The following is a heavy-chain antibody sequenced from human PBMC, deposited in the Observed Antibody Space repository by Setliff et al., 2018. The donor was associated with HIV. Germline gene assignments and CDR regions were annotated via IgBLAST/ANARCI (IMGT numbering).Heavy chain of an antibody. CDR3: ARGLTARRVGNFDY. V-gene: IGHV4-34*01. Sequence: SETLSLTCAVYNGSFSNYYWTWIRQPPGKGLEWIGEINHSGSTNYNPSPKSRVTISVDTSKKQFSLNLRSVTAADTAVYYCARGLTARRVGNFDYWGRGTLVTVSS. CDR1: NGSFSNYY. J-gene: IGHJ4*02. D-gene: IGHD6-6*01. CDR2: INHSGST.